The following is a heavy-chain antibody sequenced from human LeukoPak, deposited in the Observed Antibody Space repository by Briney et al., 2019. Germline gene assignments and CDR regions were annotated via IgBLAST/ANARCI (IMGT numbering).Heavy chain of an antibody. Sequence: GGSLRLSCAASGFTFSSYSMNWVRQAPGKGLEWVSSISSSSSYIYYADSVKGRFTISRDNAKNSLYLQLNSLRAEDTAVYYCARTVTTGEDYFDYWGQGTLVTVSS. CDR2: ISSSSSYI. J-gene: IGHJ4*02. V-gene: IGHV3-21*01. D-gene: IGHD4-17*01. CDR1: GFTFSSYS. CDR3: ARTVTTGEDYFDY.